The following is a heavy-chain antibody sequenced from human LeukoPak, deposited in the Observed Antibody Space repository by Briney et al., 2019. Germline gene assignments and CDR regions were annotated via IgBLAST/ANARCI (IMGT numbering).Heavy chain of an antibody. V-gene: IGHV1-18*01. CDR1: GYTFTSYG. Sequence: GASVKVSCKASGYTFTSYGISWVRQAPGQGLEWMGWISAYNGNTNYAQKLQGRVTMTTDTSTSTAYMELRSLRSDDTAVYYCARDLRGFTTVVTREFDYWGQGTLVTVSS. D-gene: IGHD4-23*01. CDR3: ARDLRGFTTVVTREFDY. J-gene: IGHJ4*02. CDR2: ISAYNGNT.